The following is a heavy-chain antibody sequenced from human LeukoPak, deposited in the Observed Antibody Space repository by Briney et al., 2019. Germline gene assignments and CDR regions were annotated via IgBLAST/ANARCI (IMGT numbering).Heavy chain of an antibody. CDR3: ARVSGYDWESFYDY. CDR2: INHSGST. Sequence: SETLSLTCAVYGGSFSGYYWSWIRQPPGKGLEWIGEINHSGSTNYNPSLKSRVTISVDKSKNQFSLKLSSVTAADTAVYYCARVSGYDWESFYDYWGQGTLVTVSS. J-gene: IGHJ4*02. V-gene: IGHV4-34*01. CDR1: GGSFSGYY. D-gene: IGHD5-12*01.